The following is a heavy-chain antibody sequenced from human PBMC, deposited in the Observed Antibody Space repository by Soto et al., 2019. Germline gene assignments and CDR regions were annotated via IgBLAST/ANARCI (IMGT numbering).Heavy chain of an antibody. CDR2: IYYSGST. CDR3: ARVWTGGGYSYGYGPDPNYYYYGMDV. Sequence: PSETLSLTCTVSGGSISSYYWSWIRQPPGKGLEWIGYIYYSGSTYYNPSLKSRVTISVDTSKNQFSLKLSSVTAADTAVYYCARVWTGGGYSYGYGPDPNYYYYGMDVWGQGTTVTVSS. D-gene: IGHD5-18*01. V-gene: IGHV4-59*12. CDR1: GGSISSYY. J-gene: IGHJ6*02.